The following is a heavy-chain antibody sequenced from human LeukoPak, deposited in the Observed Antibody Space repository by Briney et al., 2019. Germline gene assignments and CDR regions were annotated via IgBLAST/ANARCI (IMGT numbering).Heavy chain of an antibody. CDR3: AREEYYYDGSGRLYYFDY. CDR1: GYTFTSYG. D-gene: IGHD3-22*01. J-gene: IGHJ4*02. Sequence: GASVKVSCKASGYTFTSYGISWVRQAPGKGLDWVANIKQDGSEKYYVDSVKGRFTISRDNAKNSLYLQMNSLRAEDTAVYYCAREEYYYDGSGRLYYFDYWGQGTLVTVSS. V-gene: IGHV3-7*01. CDR2: IKQDGSEK.